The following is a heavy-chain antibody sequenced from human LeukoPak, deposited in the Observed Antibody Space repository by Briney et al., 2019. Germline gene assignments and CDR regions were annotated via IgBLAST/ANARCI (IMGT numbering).Heavy chain of an antibody. Sequence: SVKVSCKASGGTFSSYAISWVRQAPGQGLEWMVGIIPIFGTANYAQKFQGRVTITTDESTSTAYMELSSLRSEDTAVYYCARSSVAGTFMDVWGKGTTVTVSS. CDR3: ARSSVAGTFMDV. J-gene: IGHJ6*03. V-gene: IGHV1-69*05. CDR1: GGTFSSYA. CDR2: IIPIFGTA. D-gene: IGHD6-19*01.